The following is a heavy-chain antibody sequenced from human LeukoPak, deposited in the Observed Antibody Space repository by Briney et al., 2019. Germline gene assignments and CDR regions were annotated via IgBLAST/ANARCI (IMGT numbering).Heavy chain of an antibody. V-gene: IGHV3-33*08. Sequence: GGSLRLSCAASGFTFSSYGMHWVRQAPGKGLEWVAVIWYDGSNKYYADSVKGRFTISRDNSKNTLYLQMNSLRAEDTAVYYCARRSVAGSGYYYYYGMDVWGQGTTVTVSS. J-gene: IGHJ6*02. D-gene: IGHD6-19*01. CDR2: IWYDGSNK. CDR3: ARRSVAGSGYYYYYGMDV. CDR1: GFTFSSYG.